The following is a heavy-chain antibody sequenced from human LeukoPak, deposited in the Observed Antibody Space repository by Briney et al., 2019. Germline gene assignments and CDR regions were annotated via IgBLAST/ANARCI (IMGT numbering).Heavy chain of an antibody. J-gene: IGHJ6*03. V-gene: IGHV3-48*03. Sequence: PGGSLRLSCAASGFTFSSYEMNWVRQAPGKGLEWVSYISSSGSTIYYADSVKGRFTISRDNAKNSLYLQMNSLRAEDTAVYYCARDPSRQLWLGFRYYYYYMDVWGKGTTVTVSS. CDR1: GFTFSSYE. CDR2: ISSSGSTI. CDR3: ARDPSRQLWLGFRYYYYYMDV. D-gene: IGHD5-18*01.